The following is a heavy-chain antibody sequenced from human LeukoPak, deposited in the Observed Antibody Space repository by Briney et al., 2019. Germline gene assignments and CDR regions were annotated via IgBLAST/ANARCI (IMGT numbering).Heavy chain of an antibody. J-gene: IGHJ6*03. CDR2: IIPILGIA. D-gene: IGHD6-6*01. CDR3: ARDTGYSSSPDYYYYMDV. CDR1: GGTFSSYA. V-gene: IGHV1-69*04. Sequence: GASVKVSCKASGGTFSSYAISWVRQAPGQGLEWMGRIIPILGIANYAQKFQGRVTITADKSTSTAYMELSSLRSEDTAVYYCARDTGYSSSPDYYYYMDVWGKGTTVTVSS.